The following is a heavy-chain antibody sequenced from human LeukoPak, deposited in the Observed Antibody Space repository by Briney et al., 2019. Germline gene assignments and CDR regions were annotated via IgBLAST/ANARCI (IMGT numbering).Heavy chain of an antibody. J-gene: IGHJ6*02. Sequence: PSETLSLTCTVSGGSISSYYWSWIRQPPGKGLEWIGYIYYSESTNYNPSLKSRVTISVDTSKNQFSLKLSSVTAADTAVYYCARTRAVNYYYDMDVWGQGTTVTVSS. V-gene: IGHV4-59*01. CDR3: ARTRAVNYYYDMDV. CDR2: IYYSEST. D-gene: IGHD4-17*01. CDR1: GGSISSYY.